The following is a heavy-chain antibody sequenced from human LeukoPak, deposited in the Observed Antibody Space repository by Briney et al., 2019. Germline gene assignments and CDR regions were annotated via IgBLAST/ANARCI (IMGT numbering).Heavy chain of an antibody. CDR3: ARDGGAIMVRGVATYDS. CDR2: ISGDGRNI. CDR1: GFTFSSYW. V-gene: IGHV3-74*01. J-gene: IGHJ4*02. D-gene: IGHD3-10*01. Sequence: GGSLRLSCVASGFTFSSYWMHWVRQDPRKGLVWVSRISGDGRNINYADSVRGRFTISRDNAKNTLYLQMNTLRVEDTAVYYCARDGGAIMVRGVATYDSWGQGTLVTVSS.